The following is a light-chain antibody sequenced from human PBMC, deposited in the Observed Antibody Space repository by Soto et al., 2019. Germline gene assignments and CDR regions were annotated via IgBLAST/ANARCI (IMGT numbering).Light chain of an antibody. V-gene: IGKV3-11*01. Sequence: VLKPSPAYLSVSPGQTATLSCRASQSVSHYLAWYQQKPGQAPRLLIYDALNRATGIPGRFSGSGSGTDFTLSISRLEPEDFAVYYCQQYDSTPYTLGQGTKVDIK. CDR2: DAL. CDR3: QQYDSTPYT. CDR1: QSVSHY. J-gene: IGKJ2*01.